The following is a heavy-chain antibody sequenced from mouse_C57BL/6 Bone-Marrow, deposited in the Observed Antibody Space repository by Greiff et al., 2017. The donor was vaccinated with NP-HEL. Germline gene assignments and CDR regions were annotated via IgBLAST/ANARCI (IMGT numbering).Heavy chain of an antibody. CDR3: TRDIYPSYYYAMDY. CDR1: GFTFSSYA. CDR2: ISSGGDYI. J-gene: IGHJ4*01. D-gene: IGHD2-1*01. V-gene: IGHV5-9-1*02. Sequence: EVQLVESGAGLVKPGGSLKLSCAASGFTFSSYAMSWVRQTPEKRLEWVAYISSGGDYICYADTVKGRFTISRDNARNTLYMQMSSLKSENTAMYYCTRDIYPSYYYAMDYWGQGTSVTVSS.